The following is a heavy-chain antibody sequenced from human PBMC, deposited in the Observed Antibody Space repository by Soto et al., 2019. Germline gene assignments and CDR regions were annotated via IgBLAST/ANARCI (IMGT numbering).Heavy chain of an antibody. J-gene: IGHJ5*02. CDR1: GGSISSYY. CDR3: ARAEYYDSSGYYYNWFDP. Sequence: PSETLSLTCTVSGGSISSYYWSWIRQPPGKGLEWIGYIYYSGSTNYNPSLKSRVTISVDTSKNQFSLKLSSVTAADTAVYYCARAEYYDSSGYYYNWFDPWGQGTLVTVS. CDR2: IYYSGST. D-gene: IGHD3-22*01. V-gene: IGHV4-59*01.